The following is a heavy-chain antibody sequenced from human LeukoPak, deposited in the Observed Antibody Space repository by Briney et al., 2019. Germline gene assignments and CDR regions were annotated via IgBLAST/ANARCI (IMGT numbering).Heavy chain of an antibody. J-gene: IGHJ4*02. Sequence: GGSLRLSCAASGFTFSSYWMHWVRQAPGKGLGWVSRINSDVSSTSYADSVKGRFTISTDNAKNTLYLQMNGLRAEDTAVYYCARADGYILLDYWGQGTLVTVSS. D-gene: IGHD5-24*01. CDR2: INSDVSST. V-gene: IGHV3-74*01. CDR3: ARADGYILLDY. CDR1: GFTFSSYW.